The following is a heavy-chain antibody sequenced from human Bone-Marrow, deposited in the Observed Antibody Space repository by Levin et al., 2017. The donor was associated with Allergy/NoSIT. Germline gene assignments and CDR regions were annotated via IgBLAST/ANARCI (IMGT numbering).Heavy chain of an antibody. V-gene: IGHV3-11*01. CDR2: ISPATSSI. D-gene: IGHD4-11*01. CDR3: ATYFPDYYYFGS. J-gene: IGHJ4*02. CDR1: GFTFTDYY. Sequence: AGGSLRLSCAASGFTFTDYYMSWVRQAPGKGLEWVSYISPATSSIVYADSVKGRFTISRDNAKSSLFLQINSLRAEDTAVYYCATYFPDYYYFGSWGQGTLVTVSS.